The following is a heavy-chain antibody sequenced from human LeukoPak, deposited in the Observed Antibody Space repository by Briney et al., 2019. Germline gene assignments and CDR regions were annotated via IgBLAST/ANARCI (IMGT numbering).Heavy chain of an antibody. J-gene: IGHJ4*02. CDR2: ISWNSGSE. D-gene: IGHD3-16*02. CDR1: GFSFDDYA. V-gene: IGHV3-9*01. Sequence: GGSLRLSCAASGFSFDDYAMHWLRQAPGKGLQWVSGISWNSGSEGYADSVKGRFTISRDNSKNTLYLQMNSLRAEDTAVYYCARAPYDYVWGSYRPTDYWGQGTLVTVSS. CDR3: ARAPYDYVWGSYRPTDY.